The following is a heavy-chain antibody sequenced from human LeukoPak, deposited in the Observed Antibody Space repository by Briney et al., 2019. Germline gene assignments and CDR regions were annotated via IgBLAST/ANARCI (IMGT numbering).Heavy chain of an antibody. D-gene: IGHD4-17*01. CDR1: GFTFSRYD. CDR2: ITIAGDT. V-gene: IGHV3-13*01. Sequence: GGSLRLSCAASGFTFSRYDMHWVRQAAGKGLEWVSAITIAGDTYYPGSVKGRFTISRENTKNSLYLQMNSLRAGDTAVYYCARTTVTTGPYWYFDLWGRGTLVTVSS. J-gene: IGHJ2*01. CDR3: ARTTVTTGPYWYFDL.